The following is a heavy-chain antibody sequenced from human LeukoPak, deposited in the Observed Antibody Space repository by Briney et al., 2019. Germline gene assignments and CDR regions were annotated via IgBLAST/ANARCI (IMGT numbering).Heavy chain of an antibody. CDR1: VYSISICYY. Sequence: SDTLSLTCTLSVYSISICYYWGWIRHPPGKGLECIGSIYHSGSTYYNPSLKSRVTISVDTSKNQFSLKLSSVTAADTAVYYCASVTYYYDSSGYYRRQEFDYWGQGTLVTVSS. D-gene: IGHD3-22*01. V-gene: IGHV4-38-2*02. CDR3: ASVTYYYDSSGYYRRQEFDY. J-gene: IGHJ4*02. CDR2: IYHSGST.